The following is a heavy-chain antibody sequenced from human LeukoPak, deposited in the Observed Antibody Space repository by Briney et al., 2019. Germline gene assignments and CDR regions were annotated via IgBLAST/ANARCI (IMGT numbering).Heavy chain of an antibody. CDR1: GFTFSSYA. CDR2: ISGGGYST. CDR3: AKGPSDIVVSYYGMDV. V-gene: IGHV3-23*01. J-gene: IGHJ6*02. Sequence: GGSLRLSCAASGFTFSSYAMSWVRQAPGKGLEWGSVISGGGYSTYYAASVKGRFTISRDNSKNTLYLQMNSLRAEDTAVYYCAKGPSDIVVSYYGMDVWGQGTTVTVSS. D-gene: IGHD5-12*01.